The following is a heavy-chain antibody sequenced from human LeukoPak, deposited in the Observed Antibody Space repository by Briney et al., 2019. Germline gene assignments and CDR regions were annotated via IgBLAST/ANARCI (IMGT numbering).Heavy chain of an antibody. V-gene: IGHV4-34*01. D-gene: IGHD5-12*01. CDR3: ARGASGYAFDY. CDR1: GGSFSGYY. J-gene: IGHJ4*02. Sequence: SGTLSLTCAVYGGSFSGYYWSWLRQPPGKGLEWIGEINHSGSTNYNPSLQSRVTISVDTSKNQFSLKLSSVTAADTAVYYCARGASGYAFDYWGQGTLVTVSS. CDR2: INHSGST.